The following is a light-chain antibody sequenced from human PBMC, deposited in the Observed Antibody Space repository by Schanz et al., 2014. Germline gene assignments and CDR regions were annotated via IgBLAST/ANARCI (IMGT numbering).Light chain of an antibody. Sequence: IHLTQSPSSLSASVGDRVTITCRASQDISTFLAWYQQKPGRAPKLLIYAASTLQSGVPSRISGRRSGTDFTLTISSLQPEDFATYYCQQTYSTVWTFGQGTKVEIK. J-gene: IGKJ1*01. CDR2: AAS. CDR3: QQTYSTVWT. CDR1: QDISTF. V-gene: IGKV1-39*01.